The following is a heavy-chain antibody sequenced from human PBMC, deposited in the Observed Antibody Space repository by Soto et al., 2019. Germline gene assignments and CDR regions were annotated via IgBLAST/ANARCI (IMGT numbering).Heavy chain of an antibody. CDR2: ISWDGGST. Sequence: GGSLRLSCAASGFTFDDYTMHWVRQAPGKGLEWVSLISWDGGSTYYADSVKGRFTISRDNSKNSLYLQMNSLRTEDTALYYCAKDMGEDSSSDYWGQGTLVTVSS. V-gene: IGHV3-43*01. CDR1: GFTFDDYT. CDR3: AKDMGEDSSSDY. J-gene: IGHJ4*02. D-gene: IGHD6-6*01.